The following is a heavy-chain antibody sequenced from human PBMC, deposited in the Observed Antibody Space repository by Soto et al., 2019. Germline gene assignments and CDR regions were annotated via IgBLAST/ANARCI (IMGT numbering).Heavy chain of an antibody. CDR1: GFPLEKYG. Sequence: GGSLRLSCAVSGFPLEKYGMNWVRQAPGKGLEWVSSISFRGDYIYYADSVKGRFTISRDNARNSLYLQMNRLGGHDTALYVCARATYHWYHGYWGQGTQVDISS. J-gene: IGHJ4*02. CDR3: ARATYHWYHGY. V-gene: IGHV3-21*06. CDR2: ISFRGDYI. D-gene: IGHD2-15*01.